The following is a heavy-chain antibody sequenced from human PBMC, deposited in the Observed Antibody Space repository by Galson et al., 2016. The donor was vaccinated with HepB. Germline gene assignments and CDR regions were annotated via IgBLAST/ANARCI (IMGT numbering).Heavy chain of an antibody. CDR1: GYSISSGYY. Sequence: ETLSLTCTVSGYSISSGYYWGWIRQPPGKGLEWIGNIHHTGRTYYNPSLKSRVTISVHTSKNQFSLKVSSVTAADTAVYYCARDPIQGTQLLYISDLTDVWGQGTTVTVSS. D-gene: IGHD2-2*02. CDR2: IHHTGRT. J-gene: IGHJ6*02. CDR3: ARDPIQGTQLLYISDLTDV. V-gene: IGHV4-38-2*02.